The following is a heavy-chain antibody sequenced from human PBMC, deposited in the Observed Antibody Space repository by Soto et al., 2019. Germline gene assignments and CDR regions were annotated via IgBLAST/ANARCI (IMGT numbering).Heavy chain of an antibody. V-gene: IGHV3-11*06. CDR1: GFTFSDYY. CDR3: ARVRGGYCTNGVCGSFDY. Sequence: QVQLVESGGGLVKPGGSLRLSCAASGFTFSDYYMSWIRQAPGKGLEWVSYISSSSSYTNYADSVKGRFTISRDNAKNSLYLQMNSLRAEDTAVYYCARVRGGYCTNGVCGSFDYWGQGTLVTVSS. D-gene: IGHD2-8*01. J-gene: IGHJ4*02. CDR2: ISSSSSYT.